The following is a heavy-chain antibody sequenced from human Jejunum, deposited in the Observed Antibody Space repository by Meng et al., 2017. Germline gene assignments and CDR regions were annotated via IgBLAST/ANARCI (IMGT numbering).Heavy chain of an antibody. CDR2: LSASGDKT. CDR1: GFPFSDYG. D-gene: IGHD5-24*01. CDR3: AKDGIGQSWPQGYFDY. Sequence: GESLKISCVVSGFPFSDYGMTWVGQAPGKGLEWVAGLSASGDKTFYADSVRGRFTISRDNSKNTLYLQMNSLRAEDTGVYYCAKDGIGQSWPQGYFDYWGQGTLVTVSS. J-gene: IGHJ4*02. V-gene: IGHV3-23*01.